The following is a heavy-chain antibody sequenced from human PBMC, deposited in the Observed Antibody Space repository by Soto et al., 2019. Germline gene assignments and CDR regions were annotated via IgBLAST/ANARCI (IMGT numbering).Heavy chain of an antibody. CDR2: IFPGDSDT. CDR1: GYTFKSNW. CDR3: ARLIGTSSWFDS. V-gene: IGHV5-51*01. J-gene: IGHJ5*01. D-gene: IGHD6-19*01. Sequence: GESLTLSCRVSGYTFKSNWIAWVLQKPGKGLEWMGVIFPGDSDTRYSPSFQGQVIISADKSISTAYLQWSSLRASDSAMYYCARLIGTSSWFDSWGQGALVTVSS.